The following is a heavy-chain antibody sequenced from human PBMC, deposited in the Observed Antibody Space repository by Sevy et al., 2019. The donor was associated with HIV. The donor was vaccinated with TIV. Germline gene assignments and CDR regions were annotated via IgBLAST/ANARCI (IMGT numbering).Heavy chain of an antibody. CDR1: GFKFKSFC. CDR3: AREDNWNDLT. CDR2: INGDASST. V-gene: IGHV3-74*01. D-gene: IGHD1-20*01. J-gene: IGHJ5*02. Sequence: GGSLRLSCATSGFKFKSFCMHWVRQAPGKGLVWVSRINGDASSTAYADSVKGRFTISRDDAKSTVYLQMNSLTAGDTAVYYCAREDNWNDLTWGQGTLVTVSS.